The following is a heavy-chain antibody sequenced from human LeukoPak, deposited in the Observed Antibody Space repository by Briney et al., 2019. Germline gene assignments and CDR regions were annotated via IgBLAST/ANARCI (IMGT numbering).Heavy chain of an antibody. CDR1: GFAFRNYA. CDR3: ARVDYETSDTNDY. V-gene: IGHV3-30*14. Sequence: GGSLRLSCAASGFAFRNYAMHWVRQAPGQGLEWVAVIAYDGTNQYYADSVKGRVTVSRDNSKNTLYVQMNSLRAEDTAVYFCARVDYETSDTNDYWGQGTLVTDSS. J-gene: IGHJ4*02. CDR2: IAYDGTNQ. D-gene: IGHD3-16*01.